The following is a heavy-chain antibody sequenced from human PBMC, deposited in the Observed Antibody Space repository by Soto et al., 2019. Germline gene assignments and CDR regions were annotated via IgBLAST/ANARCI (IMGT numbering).Heavy chain of an antibody. Sequence: GGSLRLSCAASGFSFRTYAMHWVRQAPGKGLEYVSAISSDGGSTYYSDSVKGRFTISRDNSKNTLYLQMGSLRDEDMAVYYCARRTGDSAWFFCDAWGQGTLVTVSS. D-gene: IGHD5-12*01. CDR3: ARRTGDSAWFFCDA. CDR2: ISSDGGST. J-gene: IGHJ5*02. CDR1: GFSFRTYA. V-gene: IGHV3-64*02.